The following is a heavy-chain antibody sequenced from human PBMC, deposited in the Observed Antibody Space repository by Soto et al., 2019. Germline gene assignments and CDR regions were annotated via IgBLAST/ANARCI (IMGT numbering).Heavy chain of an antibody. D-gene: IGHD6-19*01. CDR3: TRRIAVAGTYYFDY. J-gene: IGHJ4*02. CDR1: GFTFSHAW. V-gene: IGHV3-15*07. CDR2: IKSISDGETT. Sequence: LLVESGGGFVQPGGSLRLSCVASGFTFSHAWMDWVRQAPGKGLEWVGRIKSISDGETTNYAASVAGRFTISRDDSKNTLFLHVNSLKTEDTGVYYCTRRIAVAGTYYFDYCGQGTLVTVSS.